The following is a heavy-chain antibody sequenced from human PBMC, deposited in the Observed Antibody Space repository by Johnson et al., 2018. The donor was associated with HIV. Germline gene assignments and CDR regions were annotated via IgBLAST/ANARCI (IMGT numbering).Heavy chain of an antibody. CDR1: GFTFSNYV. D-gene: IGHD2-8*02. Sequence: VQLVESGGGLVQPGGSLRLSCAASGFTFSNYVIHWVRQSPGKGLEWVANIKHDGSEKYYVDSVKGRFTISRDNAKNSLYLQVHSLRVEDTAVYYCARDVLGDGTYPPDAFDVWGQGTLVTVSS. J-gene: IGHJ3*01. CDR2: IKHDGSEK. CDR3: ARDVLGDGTYPPDAFDV. V-gene: IGHV3-7*03.